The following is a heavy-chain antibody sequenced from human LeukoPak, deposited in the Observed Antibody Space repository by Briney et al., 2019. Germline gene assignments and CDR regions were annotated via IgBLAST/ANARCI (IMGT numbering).Heavy chain of an antibody. Sequence: GRSLRLSCAASGFTFSSYGMHWVRQAPGKGLEWVAVIWYDGSNKYYADSVEGRFTISRDNSKNTLYLQMNSLRAEDTAVYYCAKALIAAAALNSEDYWGQGTLVTVSS. V-gene: IGHV3-33*06. CDR1: GFTFSSYG. D-gene: IGHD6-13*01. J-gene: IGHJ4*02. CDR3: AKALIAAAALNSEDY. CDR2: IWYDGSNK.